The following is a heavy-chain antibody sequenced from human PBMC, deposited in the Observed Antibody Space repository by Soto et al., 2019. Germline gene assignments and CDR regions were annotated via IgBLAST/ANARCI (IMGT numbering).Heavy chain of an antibody. J-gene: IGHJ3*02. CDR1: GGSIRSSSYY. Sequence: QLQLQESGPGLVKPSEILSLTCTVSGGSIRSSSYYWGWIRQPPGKELEWIGSIYYSGSTYYNPSLKSRVTISVDTSKNQFSQKLSSVTAADTAVYYCARTPYTSSPNDAFDIWGQGTMVTVSS. CDR3: ARTPYTSSPNDAFDI. CDR2: IYYSGST. V-gene: IGHV4-39*01. D-gene: IGHD2-2*01.